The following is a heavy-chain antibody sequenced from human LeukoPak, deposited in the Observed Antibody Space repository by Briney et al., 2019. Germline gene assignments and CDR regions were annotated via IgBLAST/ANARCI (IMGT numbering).Heavy chain of an antibody. CDR2: INHSGST. V-gene: IGHV4-34*01. CDR1: GGSFSGYY. CDR3: ARDAKGCSGGSCYHH. J-gene: IGHJ5*02. D-gene: IGHD2-15*01. Sequence: SETLSLTCAVYGGSFSGYYWSWIRQPPGKGLEWIGEINHSGSTNYNPSLKSRVTISVDTSKNQFSLKLSSVTAADTAVYYCARDAKGCSGGSCYHHWGQGTLVTVSS.